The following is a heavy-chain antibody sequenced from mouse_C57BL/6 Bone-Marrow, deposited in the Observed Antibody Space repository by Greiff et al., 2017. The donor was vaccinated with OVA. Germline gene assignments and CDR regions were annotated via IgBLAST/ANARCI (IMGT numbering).Heavy chain of an antibody. V-gene: IGHV1-15*01. CDR3: TRIKVYYGSSLWYFDV. D-gene: IGHD1-1*01. Sequence: VQLQQSGAELVRPGASVTLSCKASGYTFTDYEMHWVKQTPVHGLEWIGAIDPETGGTAYNQKFKGKAIPTADKSSSTAYMELRSLTSEDSAVYYCTRIKVYYGSSLWYFDVWGTGTTVTVSS. J-gene: IGHJ1*03. CDR1: GYTFTDYE. CDR2: IDPETGGT.